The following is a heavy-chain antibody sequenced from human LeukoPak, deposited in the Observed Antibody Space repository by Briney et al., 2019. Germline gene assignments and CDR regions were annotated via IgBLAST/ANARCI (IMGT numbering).Heavy chain of an antibody. Sequence: GASVKVSCKASGGTFSSYAISWVRQAPGQGLEWMGRITPILGIANYAQKFQGRVTITADKSTSTAYMELSSLRSEDTAVYYCARVPSLEADYYFDYWGQGTLVTVSS. CDR1: GGTFSSYA. J-gene: IGHJ4*02. CDR3: ARVPSLEADYYFDY. V-gene: IGHV1-69*04. CDR2: ITPILGIA.